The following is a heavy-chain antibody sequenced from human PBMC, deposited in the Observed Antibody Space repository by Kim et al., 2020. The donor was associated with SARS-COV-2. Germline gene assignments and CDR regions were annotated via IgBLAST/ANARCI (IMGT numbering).Heavy chain of an antibody. V-gene: IGHV1-69*06. CDR1: GCTFSSYS. J-gene: IGHJ3*01. Sequence: SVKVSCKVSGCTFSSYSIRWVRQAPGQGLEWMGGINPIFGTANYAQKFQGRVTITADTSTSTAYMELSSLRSEDTAVYYCARDLYHKCYYDCRRRDAFD. D-gene: IGHD3-16*01. CDR2: INPIFGTA. CDR3: ARDLYHKCYYDCRRRDAFD.